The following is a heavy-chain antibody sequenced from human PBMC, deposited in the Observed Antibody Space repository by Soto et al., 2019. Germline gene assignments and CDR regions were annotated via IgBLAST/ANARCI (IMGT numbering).Heavy chain of an antibody. J-gene: IGHJ6*03. CDR1: GYTFTSYD. CDR2: MNPKSGNT. D-gene: IGHD3-3*01. Sequence: ASVKVSCKASGYTFTSYDINWVRQATGQGLEWMGWMNPKSGNTGYAQKFQGRVTMTRNTSISTAYMELSSLRSEDTAVYYCARGKYYDFWSGPHYYYYYYMDVWGKGTMVTVSS. CDR3: ARGKYYDFWSGPHYYYYYYMDV. V-gene: IGHV1-8*01.